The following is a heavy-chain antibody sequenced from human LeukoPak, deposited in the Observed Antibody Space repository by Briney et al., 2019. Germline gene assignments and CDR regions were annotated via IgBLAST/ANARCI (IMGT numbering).Heavy chain of an antibody. CDR2: ISAYNGNT. V-gene: IGHV1-18*01. J-gene: IGHJ5*02. D-gene: IGHD3-22*01. Sequence: ASVKVSCKASGYTFTSYGISWVRQAPGQGLEWMGWISAYNGNTNYAQKLQGRVTMTTDTSTSTAYMELRSLRSDDTAVYYCARSWEYYDSSGYTPSSWFDTWGQGTLVTVSS. CDR3: ARSWEYYDSSGYTPSSWFDT. CDR1: GYTFTSYG.